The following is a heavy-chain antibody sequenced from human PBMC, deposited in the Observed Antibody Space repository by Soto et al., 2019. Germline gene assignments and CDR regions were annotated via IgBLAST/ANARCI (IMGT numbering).Heavy chain of an antibody. CDR3: ARGHCTNGVCSVSNGPDY. CDR2: ISSSGSST. V-gene: IGHV3-21*01. J-gene: IGHJ4*02. CDR1: GFTFSSHS. Sequence: GGSLRLSCAASGFTFSSHSMSWVRQAPGTGLEWVSAISSSGSSTYYADSVKGRFTISRDSAKNSLYLQMNSLRAEDTAVYYCARGHCTNGVCSVSNGPDYWGQGTLVTVSS. D-gene: IGHD2-8*01.